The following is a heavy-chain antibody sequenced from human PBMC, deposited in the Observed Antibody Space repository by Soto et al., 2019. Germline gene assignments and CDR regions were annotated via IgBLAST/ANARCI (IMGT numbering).Heavy chain of an antibody. J-gene: IGHJ6*02. V-gene: IGHV3-30-3*01. Sequence: QVQLVESGGGVVQPGRSLRLSCAASGFTFSSYAMHWVRQAPGKGLEWVAVISYDGSNKYYADSVKGRFTISRDNSKNTLYLQMNSLRAEDTAVYYCARDRLRYNWNDCPYYYYGMDVWGQGTTVTVSS. CDR3: ARDRLRYNWNDCPYYYYGMDV. D-gene: IGHD1-1*01. CDR2: ISYDGSNK. CDR1: GFTFSSYA.